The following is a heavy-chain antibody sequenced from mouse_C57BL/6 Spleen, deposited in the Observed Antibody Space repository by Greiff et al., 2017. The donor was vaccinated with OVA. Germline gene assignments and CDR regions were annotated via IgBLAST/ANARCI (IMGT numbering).Heavy chain of an antibody. CDR3: ARKFYYYGSSYGYFDV. CDR2: ISSGSSTI. V-gene: IGHV5-17*01. J-gene: IGHJ1*03. CDR1: GFTFSDYG. Sequence: EVQLVESGGGLVKPGGSLKLSCAASGFTFSDYGMHWVRQAPEKGLEWVAYISSGSSTIYYADTVKGRFTISRDNAKNTLFLQMTSLRSEDTAMYYCARKFYYYGSSYGYFDVWGTGTTVTVSS. D-gene: IGHD1-1*01.